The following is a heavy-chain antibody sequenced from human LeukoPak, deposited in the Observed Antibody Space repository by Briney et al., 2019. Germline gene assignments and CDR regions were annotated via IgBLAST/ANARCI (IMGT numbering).Heavy chain of an antibody. Sequence: QPGGSLRLSCAASGFTVSSNYMSWVRQAPGKGLEWVSVIYSGGSTYYADSVKGRFTISRDNSKNTLYLQMNSLRAEDTAVYYCERDAPDCSSTSCYTRYYYYMDVWGKGTTVTVSS. D-gene: IGHD2-2*01. V-gene: IGHV3-53*01. CDR1: GFTVSSNY. J-gene: IGHJ6*03. CDR3: ERDAPDCSSTSCYTRYYYYMDV. CDR2: IYSGGST.